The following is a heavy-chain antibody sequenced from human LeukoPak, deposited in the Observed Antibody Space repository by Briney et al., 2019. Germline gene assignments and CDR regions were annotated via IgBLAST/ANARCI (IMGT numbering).Heavy chain of an antibody. CDR1: GFTLTNYD. CDR2: MNPNTGNT. J-gene: IGHJ5*02. V-gene: IGHV1-8*03. D-gene: IGHD1-1*01. CDR3: ARATLGDDGPFDP. Sequence: ASVKVSCKAFGFTLTNYDINWVRQATGQGLEWMAWMNPNTGNTGYALKFQGRVTITTNTSINTAYMELSSLRSEDTAMYYCARATLGDDGPFDPWGQGTLVTVSS.